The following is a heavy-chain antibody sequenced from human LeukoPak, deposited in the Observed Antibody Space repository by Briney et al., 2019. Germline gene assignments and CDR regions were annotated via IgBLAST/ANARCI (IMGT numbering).Heavy chain of an antibody. D-gene: IGHD2-2*01. V-gene: IGHV4-59*08. J-gene: IGHJ6*02. CDR1: GGSISSYY. Sequence: SETLSLTCTVSGGSISSYYWSWIRQPPGKGLEWIGYIYYSGSTNYNPPLKSRVTISVDTSKNQFSLKLSSVTAADTAVYYCARGKEYQLMGGYGMDVWGQGTTVTVSS. CDR3: ARGKEYQLMGGYGMDV. CDR2: IYYSGST.